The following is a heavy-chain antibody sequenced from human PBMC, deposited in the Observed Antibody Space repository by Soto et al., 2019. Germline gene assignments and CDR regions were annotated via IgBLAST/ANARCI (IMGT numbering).Heavy chain of an antibody. CDR1: GFSLTTSGVG. CDR2: IYWDDDK. Sequence: QITLKESGPTVVKPTETLTLTCTFSGFSLTTSGVGVGWVRQSPGKAPEWLAFIYWDDDKVYSTSLKSRLNITKATAKNQVVLTMANVDPADTATYYCAHRVLRAVFGLVTTTAIYFDFWGQGTPVVVSS. D-gene: IGHD3-3*01. CDR3: AHRVLRAVFGLVTTTAIYFDF. J-gene: IGHJ4*02. V-gene: IGHV2-5*02.